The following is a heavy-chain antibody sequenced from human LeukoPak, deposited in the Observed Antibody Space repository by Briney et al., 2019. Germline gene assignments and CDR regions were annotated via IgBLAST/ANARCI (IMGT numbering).Heavy chain of an antibody. Sequence: SVKVSCKASGGTFSSYAISWVRQAPGQGLEWMGGIIPIFGTANYAQKFQGRVTITTDESTSTAYMELSSLRSEGTAVYYCARDAYCSGGSCYHHEYYYYMDVWGKGTTVTVSS. CDR1: GGTFSSYA. D-gene: IGHD2-15*01. CDR3: ARDAYCSGGSCYHHEYYYYMDV. J-gene: IGHJ6*03. V-gene: IGHV1-69*05. CDR2: IIPIFGTA.